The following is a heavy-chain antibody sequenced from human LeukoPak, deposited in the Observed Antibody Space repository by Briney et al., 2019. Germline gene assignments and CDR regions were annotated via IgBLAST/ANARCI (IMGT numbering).Heavy chain of an antibody. CDR3: ARAAWDAVDIAVAGTTFDY. Sequence: GESLKISCKGSGYSFPIYWIGWVRQMPGKGLEWMGIIYPGDSNTRYSPSFQDQVTISADKSISTAYLQWSSLKASDTAMYYCARAAWDAVDIAVAGTTFDYWGQGTLVTVSS. CDR1: GYSFPIYW. V-gene: IGHV5-51*01. J-gene: IGHJ4*02. D-gene: IGHD6-19*01. CDR2: IYPGDSNT.